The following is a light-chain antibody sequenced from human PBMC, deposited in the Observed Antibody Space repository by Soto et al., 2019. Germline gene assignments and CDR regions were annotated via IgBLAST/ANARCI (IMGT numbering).Light chain of an antibody. J-gene: IGLJ3*02. CDR3: ATWDDSLNGRV. V-gene: IGLV1-44*01. CDR1: NSNIGPSSNSGSNT. Sequence: QSVLIQPPSASGTAGQRVTSSCSRSNSNIGPSSNSGSNTVNWYQQLPGTAPKLLIYSNNQRHSGVPDRFSGSKPGTSASLGISGLQSEDEAEYYCATWDDSLNGRVFGGGTKLTVL. CDR2: SNN.